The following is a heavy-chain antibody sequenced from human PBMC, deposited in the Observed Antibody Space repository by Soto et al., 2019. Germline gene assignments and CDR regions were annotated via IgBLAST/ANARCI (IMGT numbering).Heavy chain of an antibody. J-gene: IGHJ6*03. CDR3: ARGKYYYGLGGELGGYYYYYKDV. CDR1: GGSISSYY. CDR2: IYYSGST. Sequence: SETLSLTCTVSGGSISSYYWSWIRQPPGKGLEWIGYIYYSGSTNYNPSLKSRVTISVDTSKNQFSLKLSSVTAADTAVYYCARGKYYYGLGGELGGYYYYYKDVWGKGTTVTVSS. D-gene: IGHD3-10*01. V-gene: IGHV4-59*01.